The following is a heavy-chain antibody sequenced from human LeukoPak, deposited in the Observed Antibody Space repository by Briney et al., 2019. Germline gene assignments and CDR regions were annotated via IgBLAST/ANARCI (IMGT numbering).Heavy chain of an antibody. CDR1: GFTFSTYS. V-gene: IGHV3-48*01. Sequence: PGGSLRLSCAASGFTFSTYSMNWVRQAPGKGLEWVSFISSSRSATYYADSVKGRFTISRDNAKNSLYLQMDSLRAKDTAVYFCARAGGWAYCGNDCYSHAFDSWGQGTMVTVSS. D-gene: IGHD2-21*01. CDR2: ISSSRSAT. J-gene: IGHJ3*02. CDR3: ARAGGWAYCGNDCYSHAFDS.